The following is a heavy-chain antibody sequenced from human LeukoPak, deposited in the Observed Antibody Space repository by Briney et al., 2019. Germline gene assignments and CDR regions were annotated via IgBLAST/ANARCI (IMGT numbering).Heavy chain of an antibody. Sequence: GGSLRLSCADSGFALSSHWMTWVRQVPGRGPEWVANIKPDGTTKFYVDSVKGRFTISRDNALNSLYLQMNSLRAEDTAIYYCARSIPYGTTWYGRSDYWGQGTLVTVSS. V-gene: IGHV3-7*03. D-gene: IGHD6-13*01. J-gene: IGHJ4*02. CDR2: IKPDGTTK. CDR1: GFALSSHW. CDR3: ARSIPYGTTWYGRSDY.